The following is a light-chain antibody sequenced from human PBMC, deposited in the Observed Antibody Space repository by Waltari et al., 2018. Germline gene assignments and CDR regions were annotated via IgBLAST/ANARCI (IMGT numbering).Light chain of an antibody. J-gene: IGKJ4*01. Sequence: DIQMTQSPSSLSASVGDRVTITCQANQDIYNSLNWYQQKPGRAPNLLIYGASNLEPGVPSRFSGSGSGTHIPFTSSSLQPDDFATYYCQQYDTPLSFGRGTKVAIK. V-gene: IGKV1-33*01. CDR1: QDIYNS. CDR3: QQYDTPLS. CDR2: GAS.